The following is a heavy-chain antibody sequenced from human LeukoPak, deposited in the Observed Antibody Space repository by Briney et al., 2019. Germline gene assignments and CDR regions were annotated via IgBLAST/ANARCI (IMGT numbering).Heavy chain of an antibody. D-gene: IGHD4-23*01. V-gene: IGHV1-69*13. Sequence: SVKVSCKASGGTFSSYAISWVRQAPGQGLEWMGGIIPIFGTANYAQKFQGRVTITADESTSTAYMELSSLRSEDTAVYYCARDPAGTTVVTRGWDYYYGMDVWGQGTTVTVSS. CDR1: GGTFSSYA. CDR3: ARDPAGTTVVTRGWDYYYGMDV. J-gene: IGHJ6*02. CDR2: IIPIFGTA.